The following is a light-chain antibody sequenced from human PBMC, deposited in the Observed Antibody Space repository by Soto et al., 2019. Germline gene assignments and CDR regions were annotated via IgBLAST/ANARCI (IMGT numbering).Light chain of an antibody. V-gene: IGKV3-15*01. Sequence: EIVMTQSPATLSVSPGERATLSCRASQSVSSNLAWYQQKPGQAPRLLIYAASPRAIGIPARFSGSGSGTEFTLTISSLQSEDFAVYYCQQYNNWPPWTFGQGTKVDIK. CDR2: AAS. CDR3: QQYNNWPPWT. J-gene: IGKJ1*01. CDR1: QSVSSN.